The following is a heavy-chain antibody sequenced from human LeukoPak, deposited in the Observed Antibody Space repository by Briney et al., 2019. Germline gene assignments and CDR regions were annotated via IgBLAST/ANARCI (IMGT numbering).Heavy chain of an antibody. Sequence: ASVKVSCKASGYTFTGYYMHWVRQAPGQGLEWMGWINPNSGGTNYAQKLQGRVTMTTDTSTSTTYMELRSLRSDDTAIFYCARDLPDLTYSYDSNGLDYWGQGTLVTVSS. CDR3: ARDLPDLTYSYDSNGLDY. J-gene: IGHJ4*02. CDR2: INPNSGGT. D-gene: IGHD3-22*01. V-gene: IGHV1-2*02. CDR1: GYTFTGYY.